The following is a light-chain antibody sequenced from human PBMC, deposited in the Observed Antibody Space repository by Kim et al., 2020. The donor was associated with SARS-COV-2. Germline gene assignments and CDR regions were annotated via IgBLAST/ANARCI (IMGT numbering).Light chain of an antibody. Sequence: AIRMTQSPSSLSASTGDRVTITCRASQGISSYLAWYQQKPGKAPKLLIYAASTLQSGVPSRFSGSGSGTDFTLTISCLQSEDFATYYCQQYYSYPPFFGQGTKLEI. J-gene: IGKJ2*01. CDR3: QQYYSYPPF. CDR1: QGISSY. CDR2: AAS. V-gene: IGKV1-8*01.